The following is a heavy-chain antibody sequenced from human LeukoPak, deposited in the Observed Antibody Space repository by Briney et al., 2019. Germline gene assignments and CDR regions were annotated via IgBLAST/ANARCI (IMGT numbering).Heavy chain of an antibody. CDR3: ARGPVVRGVIIRNWFDP. Sequence: ASVKVSCKASGYTFTSYDINWVRQATGQGLEWMGWMNPNSGNTGYAQKFQGRVTMTRNTSISTAYMELSSLRSEDTAVYYCARGPVVRGVIIRNWFDPWGQGTLVTASS. CDR1: GYTFTSYD. J-gene: IGHJ5*02. V-gene: IGHV1-8*01. D-gene: IGHD3-10*01. CDR2: MNPNSGNT.